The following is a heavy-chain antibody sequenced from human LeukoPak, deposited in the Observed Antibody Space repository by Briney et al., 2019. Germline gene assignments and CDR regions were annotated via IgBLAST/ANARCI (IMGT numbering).Heavy chain of an antibody. CDR1: GFTFSSYS. CDR3: ARIRIHSGSYGAFDI. V-gene: IGHV3-48*04. D-gene: IGHD1-26*01. CDR2: ISSSLSSM. Sequence: GGSLRLSCAASGFTFSSYSMNWVRQAPGKGLEWVSYISSSLSSMYYADSVKGRFTISRDNAESSLYLQMNSLRAEDTAVYYCARIRIHSGSYGAFDIWGQGTMVTVSS. J-gene: IGHJ3*02.